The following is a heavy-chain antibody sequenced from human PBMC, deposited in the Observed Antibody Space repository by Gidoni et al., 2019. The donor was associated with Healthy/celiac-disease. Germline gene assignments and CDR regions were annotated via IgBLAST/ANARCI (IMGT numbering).Heavy chain of an antibody. CDR1: GFTFSDYY. J-gene: IGHJ6*02. CDR3: ASHNPPSSSSWYYYYGMDV. V-gene: IGHV3-11*01. CDR2: ISSSGSTI. D-gene: IGHD6-13*01. Sequence: QVQLVESGGGLVKPGGSLRLSWAASGFTFSDYYMSWIRQAPGKGLEWVSYISSSGSTIYYADSVKGRVTISRDNAKNSLYLQMNSLRAEDTAVYYCASHNPPSSSSWYYYYGMDVWGQGTTVTVSS.